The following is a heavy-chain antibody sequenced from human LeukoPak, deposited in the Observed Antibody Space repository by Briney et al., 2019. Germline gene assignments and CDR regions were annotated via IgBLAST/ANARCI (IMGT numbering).Heavy chain of an antibody. D-gene: IGHD4-11*01. Sequence: SVTVSCKASGGTFSSYAISWVRQAPEQGLEWMGGIIPIFGTANYAQKFQGRVTITTDESTSTAYMELSSLRSEDTAVYYCARGLRATVTDYFDYWGQGTLVTVYS. J-gene: IGHJ4*02. V-gene: IGHV1-69*05. CDR3: ARGLRATVTDYFDY. CDR1: GGTFSSYA. CDR2: IIPIFGTA.